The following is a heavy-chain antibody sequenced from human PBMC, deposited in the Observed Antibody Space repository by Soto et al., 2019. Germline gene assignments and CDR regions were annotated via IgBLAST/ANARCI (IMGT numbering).Heavy chain of an antibody. CDR1: GFTFSSYS. CDR2: ISSSSSYI. Sequence: PGGSLRLSCAASGFTFSSYSMNWVRQAPGKGLEWVSSISSSSSYIYYADSVKGRFTISRDNAKNSLYLQMNSLRAEDTAVYYCARDQSGYSSGWTDITGTTGGFDYWGQGTLVTVS. V-gene: IGHV3-21*01. J-gene: IGHJ4*02. D-gene: IGHD6-19*01. CDR3: ARDQSGYSSGWTDITGTTGGFDY.